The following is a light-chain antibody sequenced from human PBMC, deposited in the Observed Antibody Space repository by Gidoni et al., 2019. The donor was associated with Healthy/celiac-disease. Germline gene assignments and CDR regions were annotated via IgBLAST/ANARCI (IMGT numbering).Light chain of an antibody. CDR3: QQLNSYLT. CDR2: AAS. CDR1: QGISSY. Sequence: DIQLTQSPSFLSASVRDRVTITCLASQGISSYLAWYQQKPGKAPKLLIYAASTLQSGVPSRFSGSGSGTDFTLTISSLQPEDFATYYCQQLNSYLTFGPGTKVDIK. V-gene: IGKV1-9*01. J-gene: IGKJ3*01.